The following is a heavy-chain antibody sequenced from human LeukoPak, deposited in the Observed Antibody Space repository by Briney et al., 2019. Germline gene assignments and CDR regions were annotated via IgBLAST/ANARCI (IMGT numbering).Heavy chain of an antibody. Sequence: ASVKVSCKASGYTFTSYGISWGRQAPGQGLEWMGWISAYNGNTNYAQKLQGRVTMTTDTSTSTAYMELRSLRSDDTAVYYCARGRNVLLWFGELSGGDWFDPWGQGTLVTVSS. J-gene: IGHJ5*02. V-gene: IGHV1-18*01. D-gene: IGHD3-10*01. CDR3: ARGRNVLLWFGELSGGDWFDP. CDR1: GYTFTSYG. CDR2: ISAYNGNT.